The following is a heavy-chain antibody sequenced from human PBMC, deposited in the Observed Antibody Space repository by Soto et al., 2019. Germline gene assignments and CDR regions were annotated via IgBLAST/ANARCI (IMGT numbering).Heavy chain of an antibody. Sequence: ASVKVSCKASGYTFTGYYMHWVRQAPGQGLEWMGWINPNSGGTNYAQKFQGWVTMTRDTSISTAYMELSRLRSDDTAVYYCARDLRTRNSIAAAGGSDYWGQGTLVTVSS. V-gene: IGHV1-2*04. CDR2: INPNSGGT. J-gene: IGHJ4*02. CDR1: GYTFTGYY. CDR3: ARDLRTRNSIAAAGGSDY. D-gene: IGHD6-13*01.